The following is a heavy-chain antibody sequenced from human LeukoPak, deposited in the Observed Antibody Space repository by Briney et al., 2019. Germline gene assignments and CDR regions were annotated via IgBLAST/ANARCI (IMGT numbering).Heavy chain of an antibody. CDR1: GFTFDDYA. CDR2: ISWNSGSI. J-gene: IGHJ4*02. V-gene: IGHV3-9*01. Sequence: PGGSLRLSCAASGFTFDDYAMHWVRHAPGKGLEWVSGISWNSGSIGYADSVKGRFTISRDNAKNSLYLQMNSLRAEDTALYFCAKDYYDSSGYLPYFDYWGQGTLVTVSS. D-gene: IGHD3-22*01. CDR3: AKDYYDSSGYLPYFDY.